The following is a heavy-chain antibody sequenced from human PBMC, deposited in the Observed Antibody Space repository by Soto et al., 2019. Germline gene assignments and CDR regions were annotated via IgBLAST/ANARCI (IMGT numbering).Heavy chain of an antibody. V-gene: IGHV3-30*03. CDR2: ISYDGSNK. J-gene: IGHJ3*02. CDR1: GFTFSSYG. Sequence: QVQLVESGGGVVQPGRSLRLSCAASGFTFSSYGMHWVRQAPGKGLEWVAVISYDGSNKYYADSVKGRFTISRDNSKNPLYLQMNSLRADDTAVYYCASSGDLEGIAVAGPNDAFDIWGQGTMVTVSS. D-gene: IGHD6-19*01. CDR3: ASSGDLEGIAVAGPNDAFDI.